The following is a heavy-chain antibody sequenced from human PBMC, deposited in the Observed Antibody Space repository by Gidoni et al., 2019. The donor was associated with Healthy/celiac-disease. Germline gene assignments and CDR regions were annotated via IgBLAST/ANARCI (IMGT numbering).Heavy chain of an antibody. CDR2: IYYSGST. D-gene: IGHD3-3*01. CDR3: ASFARSGYYLPWFDY. Sequence: SIYYSGSTYYNPSLKSRVTISVDTSKNQFSLKLSSVTAADTAVYYCASFARSGYYLPWFDYWGQGTLVTVSS. V-gene: IGHV4-39*01. J-gene: IGHJ4*02.